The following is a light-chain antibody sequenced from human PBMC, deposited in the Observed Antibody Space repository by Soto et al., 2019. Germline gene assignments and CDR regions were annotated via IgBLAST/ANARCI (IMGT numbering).Light chain of an antibody. CDR2: EDS. V-gene: IGLV1-51*02. J-gene: IGLJ7*01. CDR3: GACDTSMSAVV. Sequence: QSVLTQPPSVSAAPGQKVTISCSGTSSNIESHSVSWYQRLPGTAPKLLIYEDSVRPSGIPDRFSGSKSGTSATLGITGLQPGDEADYYCGACDTSMSAVVFGGGTQLTVL. CDR1: SSNIESHS.